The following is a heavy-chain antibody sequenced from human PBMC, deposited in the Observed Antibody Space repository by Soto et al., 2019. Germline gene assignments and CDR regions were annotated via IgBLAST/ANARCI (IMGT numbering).Heavy chain of an antibody. D-gene: IGHD3-16*01. CDR3: ARRGTSDYYCYYMDV. Sequence: GESLKISCKGSGYSFTSYWIGWVRQMPGKGLEWMGIIYPGDSDTRYSPSFQGQVTISADKSISTAYLQWSSLKASDTAMYYCARRGTSDYYCYYMDVWGKGTTVTVSS. CDR1: GYSFTSYW. J-gene: IGHJ6*03. V-gene: IGHV5-51*01. CDR2: IYPGDSDT.